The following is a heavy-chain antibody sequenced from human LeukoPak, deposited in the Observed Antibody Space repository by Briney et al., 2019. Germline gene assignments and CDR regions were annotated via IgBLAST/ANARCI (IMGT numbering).Heavy chain of an antibody. CDR3: ARTYCSSTSCYLEEAKIINFDY. CDR1: GGSISSSSYY. J-gene: IGHJ4*02. D-gene: IGHD2-2*01. V-gene: IGHV4-39*01. CDR2: IYYSGST. Sequence: KPSETLSLTCTVSGGSISSSSYYWGWIRQPPGKGLEWIGSIYYSGSTYYNPSLKSRVTISVDTSKNQFSLKLSSVTAADTAVYYCARTYCSSTSCYLEEAKIINFDYWGQGTLVTVSS.